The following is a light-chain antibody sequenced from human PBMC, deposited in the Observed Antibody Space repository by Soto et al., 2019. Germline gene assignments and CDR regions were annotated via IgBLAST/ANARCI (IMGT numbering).Light chain of an antibody. CDR3: CSYAGTHTFV. Sequence: QSAMTQPASVSGSPGQSITISCTGTSSDVGSYNLVSWYQQHPGKAPKLMIYEGNKRPSGVSNRFSGAKSDNTASLTISGLQTEDETDYYCCSYAGTHTFVFGTGTKRTVL. V-gene: IGLV2-23*01. J-gene: IGLJ1*01. CDR1: SSDVGSYNL. CDR2: EGN.